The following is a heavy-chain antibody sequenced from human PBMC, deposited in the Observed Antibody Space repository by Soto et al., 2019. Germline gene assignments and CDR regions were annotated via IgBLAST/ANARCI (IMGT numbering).Heavy chain of an antibody. CDR3: ARDLKGYCSSTSCSYYYYGMDV. Sequence: PGGSLRLSCAASGFTVSRNYMSWVRQAPGKGLEWVSVIYSGGSTYYADSVKGRFTISRDNSKNTLYLQMNSLRAEDTAVYYCARDLKGYCSSTSCSYYYYGMDVWGQGTTVTVSS. CDR2: IYSGGST. CDR1: GFTVSRNY. D-gene: IGHD2-2*01. V-gene: IGHV3-53*01. J-gene: IGHJ6*02.